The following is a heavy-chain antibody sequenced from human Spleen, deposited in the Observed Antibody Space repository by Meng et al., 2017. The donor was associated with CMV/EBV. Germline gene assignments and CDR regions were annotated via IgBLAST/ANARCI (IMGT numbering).Heavy chain of an antibody. V-gene: IGHV6-1*01. CDR2: TYYSAKWYN. CDR3: AQDTTTDAFDI. D-gene: IGHD1-26*01. CDR1: GDSVSSNIAA. Sequence: SETLSLTCAISGDSVSSNIAAWSWVRQSPSRGLEWLGRTYYSAKWYNDYAVSVKGRITINPDTSKNQLSLQLNSVTPEDTAVYYCAQDTTTDAFDIWGQGTVVTVSS. J-gene: IGHJ3*02.